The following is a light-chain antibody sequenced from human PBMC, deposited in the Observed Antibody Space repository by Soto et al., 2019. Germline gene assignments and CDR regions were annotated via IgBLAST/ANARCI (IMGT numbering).Light chain of an antibody. J-gene: IGKJ1*01. CDR2: ASS. CDR3: QQYATSHT. Sequence: EIVLTQSPGTLSSSPGERATLSCRASQSVSSSYLAWYQQKPGQAPRLLIYASSTRATGIPDRFSGSGSGTDFTLTISRLEPEDFAVYYCQQYATSHTFGQGTKVESK. CDR1: QSVSSSY. V-gene: IGKV3-20*01.